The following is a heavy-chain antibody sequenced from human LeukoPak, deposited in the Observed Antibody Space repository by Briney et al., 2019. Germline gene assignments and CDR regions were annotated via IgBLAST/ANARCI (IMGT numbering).Heavy chain of an antibody. CDR3: ARVGYSYGYFNY. CDR2: IYYSGST. CDR1: GGSLSSHY. J-gene: IGHJ4*02. V-gene: IGHV4-59*11. D-gene: IGHD5-18*01. Sequence: SETLSLTCTVSGGSLSSHYWSWVRQPPGKGLEWMGYIYYSGSTNDNPSLKSRVTISVDTSKNQFSLKLSSVTAADTAVYYCARVGYSYGYFNYWGQGTLVTVSS.